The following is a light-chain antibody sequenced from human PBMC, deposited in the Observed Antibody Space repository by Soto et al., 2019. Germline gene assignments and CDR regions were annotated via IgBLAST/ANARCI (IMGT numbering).Light chain of an antibody. V-gene: IGLV2-18*01. CDR3: SLYTSRSTLV. Sequence: QSVLTQPPSVSGSPGQSVTISCTGTSTDFVSYNRVSWYQQPPGTAPKLIIYEASNRPSGVPDRFSGSKSGNTASLTISGLQAADEADYYCSLYTSRSTLVFGTGTKVTVL. J-gene: IGLJ1*01. CDR1: STDFVSYNR. CDR2: EAS.